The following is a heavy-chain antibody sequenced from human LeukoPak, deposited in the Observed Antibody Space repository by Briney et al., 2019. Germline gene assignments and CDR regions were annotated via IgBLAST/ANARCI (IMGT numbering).Heavy chain of an antibody. CDR1: GGTFSSYA. V-gene: IGHV1-69*05. J-gene: IGHJ3*02. D-gene: IGHD3-10*01. CDR2: IIPIFGTA. Sequence: SVKVSCKASGGTFSSYAISWARQAPGQGLEWMGRIIPIFGTANYAQKFQGRVTITTDESTSTAYMELSSLRSEDTAVYYCALVWFGDSEAFDIWGQGTMVTVSS. CDR3: ALVWFGDSEAFDI.